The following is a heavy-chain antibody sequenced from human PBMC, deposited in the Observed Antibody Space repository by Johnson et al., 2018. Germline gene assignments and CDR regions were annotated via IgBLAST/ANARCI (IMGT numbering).Heavy chain of an antibody. CDR1: GYTFRDYG. Sequence: QVQLVQSGAEVRKPGASVKVSCKASGYTFRDYGISWVRQAPGQGPEWMGWISIYNGTTNYAQRLQGRVTMKQDTSTSTDYMELKSLRPDDTAVYYCARGRIAAAGTYYYYGMDVRGQGNTVTVSS. CDR2: ISIYNGTT. J-gene: IGHJ6*02. CDR3: ARGRIAAAGTYYYYGMDV. D-gene: IGHD6-13*01. V-gene: IGHV1-18*01.